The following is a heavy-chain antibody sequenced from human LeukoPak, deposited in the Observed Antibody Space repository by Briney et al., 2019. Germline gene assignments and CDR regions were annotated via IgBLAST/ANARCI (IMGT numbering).Heavy chain of an antibody. Sequence: GGSLRLSCAASGFTFSSYGMHWVRQAPGKGLEWVAVISYDGSNKYYADSVKGRFTISRDNSKNTLYLQMNSLRAEDTAVYYCAKAQTDSYYYDSSGSNWFDPWGQGTLVTVSS. CDR2: ISYDGSNK. CDR1: GFTFSSYG. J-gene: IGHJ5*02. V-gene: IGHV3-30*18. D-gene: IGHD3-22*01. CDR3: AKAQTDSYYYDSSGSNWFDP.